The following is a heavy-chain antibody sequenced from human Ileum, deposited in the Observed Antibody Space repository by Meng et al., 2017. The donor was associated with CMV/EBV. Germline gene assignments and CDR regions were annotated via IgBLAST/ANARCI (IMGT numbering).Heavy chain of an antibody. CDR3: TREGFDY. Sequence: SGSASGCTFPGYWMHWVRQAPEQGLGWMGRIKPSTGDTSYAQSFQGRVTVTRDTSISTVYMEVNSLTSDDTAVYYCTREGFDYWGQGALVTVSS. CDR1: GCTFPGYW. V-gene: IGHV1-2*06. CDR2: IKPSTGDT. J-gene: IGHJ4*02.